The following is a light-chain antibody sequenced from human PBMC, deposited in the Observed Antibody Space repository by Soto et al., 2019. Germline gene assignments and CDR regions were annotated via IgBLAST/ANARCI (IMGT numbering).Light chain of an antibody. J-gene: IGLJ1*01. CDR3: SSYTSSSTLV. V-gene: IGLV2-14*01. CDR2: EVS. Sequence: QSALTQPASVSGSPGQSITISCTRTSSDVGGYNYVSWYQQHPGKAPKLMIYEVSNRPSGVSNRFSGSKSGNTASLTISGLQAEDEADYYCSSYTSSSTLVFGTGTKVTVL. CDR1: SSDVGGYNY.